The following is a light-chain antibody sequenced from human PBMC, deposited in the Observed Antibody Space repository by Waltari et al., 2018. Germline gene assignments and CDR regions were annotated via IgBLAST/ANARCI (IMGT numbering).Light chain of an antibody. J-gene: IGLJ3*02. CDR3: YSAADNNRV. CDR2: KDS. V-gene: IGLV3-27*01. Sequence: SYELTQPSSVSVSPGQTARITCPGDVLAKKYARWFQQKPGQAPVLVIYKDSERPSGIPELFSGSSSGTTVTLTSSGAQVEDEADYYCYSAADNNRVFGGGTKLTVL. CDR1: VLAKKY.